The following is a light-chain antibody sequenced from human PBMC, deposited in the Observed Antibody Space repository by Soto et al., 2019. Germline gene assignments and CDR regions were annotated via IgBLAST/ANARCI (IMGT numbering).Light chain of an antibody. CDR1: QGIRND. J-gene: IGKJ1*01. Sequence: DIQMTQSPSSLSASVGDRVTITCRASQGIRNDLAWYQQKPGKAPKRLIYAASSLQSGVPSRFSGSGSETEFTLTISGLQPEDVAIYYCRQHKGYPQTFGQGPKVDI. CDR2: AAS. V-gene: IGKV1-17*01. CDR3: RQHKGYPQT.